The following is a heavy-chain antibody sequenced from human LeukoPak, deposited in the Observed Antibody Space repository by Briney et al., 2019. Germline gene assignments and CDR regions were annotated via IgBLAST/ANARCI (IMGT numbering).Heavy chain of an antibody. CDR2: INHSGST. D-gene: IGHD6-19*01. J-gene: IGHJ5*02. CDR3: ARGRIAVAGKCWFDP. V-gene: IGHV4-34*01. CDR1: GGSFSGYY. Sequence: PSETLSLTCAVYGGSFSGYYWSWIRQPPGKGLEWIGEINHSGSTNYNPSLKSRVTISVDTSKNQFSLKLSSVTAADTAVYYCARGRIAVAGKCWFDPWGQGTLVTVSS.